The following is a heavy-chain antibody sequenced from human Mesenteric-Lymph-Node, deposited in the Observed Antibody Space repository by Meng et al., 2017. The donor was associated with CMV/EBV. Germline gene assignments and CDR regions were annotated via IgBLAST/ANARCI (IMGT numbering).Heavy chain of an antibody. D-gene: IGHD6-25*01. V-gene: IGHV3-53*01. Sequence: GESLKISCVASEFSVSTHYMNWVRQAPGRGLEWVSIIYNSGGAYYADSVKGRFTISRDDSKNTLYLQMNSLTADDTAVYYCARDGLSGAFDLWGQGTRVTVSS. CDR2: IYNSGGA. CDR3: ARDGLSGAFDL. J-gene: IGHJ3*01. CDR1: EFSVSTHY.